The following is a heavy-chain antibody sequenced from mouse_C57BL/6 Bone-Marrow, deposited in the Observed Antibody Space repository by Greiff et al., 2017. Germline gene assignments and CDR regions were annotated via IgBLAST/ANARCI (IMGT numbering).Heavy chain of an antibody. D-gene: IGHD1-1*01. CDR1: GFTFSDYY. J-gene: IGHJ3*01. Sequence: EVQLVESGGGLVQPGGSLKLSCAASGFTFSDYYMYWVRQTPEKRLEWVAYISNGGGSTYYPDTVKGRFTISRDNAKNTLYLQMSRLKSEDTAMYYCARPYYGSPFAYWGQGTLVTVSA. V-gene: IGHV5-12*01. CDR2: ISNGGGST. CDR3: ARPYYGSPFAY.